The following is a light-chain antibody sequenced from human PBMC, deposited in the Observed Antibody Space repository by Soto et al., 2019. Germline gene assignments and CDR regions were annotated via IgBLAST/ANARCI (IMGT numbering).Light chain of an antibody. V-gene: IGKV3-20*01. CDR3: QQYGGSPPYT. CDR2: GAS. J-gene: IGKJ2*01. Sequence: EIVLTQSPGTLSLSPGERATLSCRASRSISSTYLAWYQQNPGQAHRLLIYGASSRATGIPDRLSGSGSGTDFTLTITRREPEDFAVYYCQQYGGSPPYTFGQGTKLEIK. CDR1: RSISSTY.